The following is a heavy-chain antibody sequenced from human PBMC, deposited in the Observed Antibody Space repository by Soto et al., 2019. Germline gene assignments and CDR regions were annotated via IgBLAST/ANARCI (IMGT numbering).Heavy chain of an antibody. Sequence: EVQLVESGGGLVQPGGSLRLSCAASGFTFGSYWMSWVRQAPGKGLEWVANIKQDGSEKYYADSVKGRFTISRDNSKNTLYLQMNSLRAEDTAVYYCARDGLGYYYDSSGYYRSDAFDIWGQGTMVTVSS. CDR1: GFTFGSYW. V-gene: IGHV3-7*01. CDR2: IKQDGSEK. CDR3: ARDGLGYYYDSSGYYRSDAFDI. J-gene: IGHJ3*02. D-gene: IGHD3-22*01.